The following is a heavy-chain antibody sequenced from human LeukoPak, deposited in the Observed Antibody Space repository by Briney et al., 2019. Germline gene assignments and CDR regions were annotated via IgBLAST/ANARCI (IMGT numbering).Heavy chain of an antibody. V-gene: IGHV3-64*01. CDR1: GFTFSSYA. J-gene: IGHJ4*02. Sequence: GGSLRLSCAASGFTFSSYAVHWVRQAPGKGLEYVSAISSNGGSTYHANSVKGRFTISRDNSKNTLYLQMGSLRAEDMAVYYCARVGPSQQWLTAYYFDYWGQGTLVTVSS. D-gene: IGHD6-19*01. CDR3: ARVGPSQQWLTAYYFDY. CDR2: ISSNGGST.